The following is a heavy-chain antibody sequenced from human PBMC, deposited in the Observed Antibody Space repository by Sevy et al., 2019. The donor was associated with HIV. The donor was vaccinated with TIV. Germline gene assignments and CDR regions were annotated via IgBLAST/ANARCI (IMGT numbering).Heavy chain of an antibody. J-gene: IGHJ3*02. D-gene: IGHD6-19*01. CDR1: GFTFSSYS. CDR3: ARGHSSGWTFDI. V-gene: IGHV3-21*01. Sequence: GGSLSLSCAASGFTFSSYSMNWVRQAPGKGLEWVSSISSSSSYIYYADSVKGRFTISRDNAKNSLYLQMNSLRAEDTAVYYCARGHSSGWTFDIWGQGTMVTVSS. CDR2: ISSSSSYI.